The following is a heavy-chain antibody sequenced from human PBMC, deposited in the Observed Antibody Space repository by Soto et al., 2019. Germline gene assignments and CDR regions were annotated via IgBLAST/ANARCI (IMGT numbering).Heavy chain of an antibody. CDR3: ARVAAAGNFDY. Sequence: ASETLSLTCAVYGGSFSGYYWSWIRQPPGKGLEWIGYIYHSGSTYYNPSLKSRVTISVDRSKNQFSLKLSSVTAADTAVYYCARVAAAGNFDYWGQGTLVTVSS. J-gene: IGHJ4*02. CDR2: IYHSGST. CDR1: GGSFSGYY. V-gene: IGHV4-30-2*01. D-gene: IGHD6-13*01.